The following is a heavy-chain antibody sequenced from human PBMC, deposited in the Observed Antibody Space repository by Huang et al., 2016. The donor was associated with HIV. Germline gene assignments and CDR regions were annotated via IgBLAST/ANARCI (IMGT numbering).Heavy chain of an antibody. CDR2: IESEGSST. CDR3: VRAREKGYDFWSGYRY. CDR1: GFIFSDYW. V-gene: IGHV3-74*02. D-gene: IGHD3-3*01. Sequence: EVELAESGGGSVRPGQSLRLSCVGSGFIFSDYWMHWVRQIPGKGGMLVARIESEGSSTSYADSVKGRFTIYRDNARNTVYLQMSSLRVDDTAVYYCVRAREKGYDFWSGYRYWGQGAQVTVSS. J-gene: IGHJ4*01.